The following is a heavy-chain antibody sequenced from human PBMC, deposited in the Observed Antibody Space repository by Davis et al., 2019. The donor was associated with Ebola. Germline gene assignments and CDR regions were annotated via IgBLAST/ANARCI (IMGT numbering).Heavy chain of an antibody. Sequence: GESLKISCAASGFTFSDYYMNWIRQAPGKGLEWVSYISDSGSISYADSVKGRFTISRDNTKKSLYLQMNSLRAEDTAVYYCAKVPFLEWLPDYGMDVWGQGTTVTVSS. D-gene: IGHD3-3*02. CDR1: GFTFSDYY. CDR2: ISDSGSI. V-gene: IGHV3-11*01. J-gene: IGHJ6*02. CDR3: AKVPFLEWLPDYGMDV.